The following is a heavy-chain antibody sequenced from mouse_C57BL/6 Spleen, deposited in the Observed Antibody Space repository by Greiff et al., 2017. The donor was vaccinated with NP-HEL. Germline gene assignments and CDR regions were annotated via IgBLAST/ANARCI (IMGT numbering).Heavy chain of an antibody. Sequence: DVKLQESGGGLVQPGGSLKLSCAASGFTFSDYYMYWVRQTPEKRLEWVAYISNGGGSTYYPDTVKGRFTISRDNAKNTLYLQMSRLKSEDTAMYYCARQYDYWAWFAYWGQGTLVTVSA. D-gene: IGHD2-4*01. CDR2: ISNGGGST. J-gene: IGHJ3*01. V-gene: IGHV5-12*01. CDR1: GFTFSDYY. CDR3: ARQYDYWAWFAY.